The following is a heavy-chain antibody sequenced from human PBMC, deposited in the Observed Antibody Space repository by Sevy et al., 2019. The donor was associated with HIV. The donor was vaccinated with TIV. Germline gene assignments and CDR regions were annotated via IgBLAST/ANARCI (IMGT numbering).Heavy chain of an antibody. CDR2: ISYDARNE. CDR3: ARFPPERAFDI. V-gene: IGHV3-30*04. CDR1: GLPFSSYA. Sequence: GGSLRLSCAASGLPFSSYAMHWVRQGPGKGLEWVAVISYDARNEAYAESVKGRFTISRDNSKNTLYLQMNSLRAEDTAVYYCARFPPERAFDIWGLGTMVTVSS. J-gene: IGHJ3*02.